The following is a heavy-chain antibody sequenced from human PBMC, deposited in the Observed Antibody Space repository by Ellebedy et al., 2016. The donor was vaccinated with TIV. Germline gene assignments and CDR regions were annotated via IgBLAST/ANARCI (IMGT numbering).Heavy chain of an antibody. D-gene: IGHD5-18*01. CDR1: GFTFSSYA. Sequence: GESLKISCAASGFTFSSYAMHWVRQAPGKGLEWVAVISYDGSNKYYADSVKGRFTISRDNSKNTLYLQMNSLRAEDTAVYYCARDAPVDTARYYYYGMDVWGQGTTVTVSS. J-gene: IGHJ6*02. V-gene: IGHV3-30*01. CDR2: ISYDGSNK. CDR3: ARDAPVDTARYYYYGMDV.